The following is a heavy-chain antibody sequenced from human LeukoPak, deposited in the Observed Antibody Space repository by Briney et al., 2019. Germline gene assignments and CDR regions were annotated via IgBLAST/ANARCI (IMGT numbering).Heavy chain of an antibody. J-gene: IGHJ5*02. V-gene: IGHV3-49*04. Sequence: GGSLRLSCTASGFTFGGYALSWVRQAPGKGLEGVGFITSKAYGGTSEYAASVKDRFTISRDDSKSIAYLQMNSLKTEDTAVYYCARNGRGCSSTSCYAGRFDPWGRGTLVIVSS. CDR3: ARNGRGCSSTSCYAGRFDP. CDR1: GFTFGGYA. CDR2: ITSKAYGGTS. D-gene: IGHD2-2*01.